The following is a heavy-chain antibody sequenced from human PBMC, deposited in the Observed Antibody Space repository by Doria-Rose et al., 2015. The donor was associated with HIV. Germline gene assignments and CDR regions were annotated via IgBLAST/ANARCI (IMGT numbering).Heavy chain of an antibody. CDR2: MFSDDER. CDR3: ARIKSSRWYHKYYFDF. V-gene: IGHV2-26*01. Sequence: QVTLKESGPVLVKPTETLTLTCTVSGVSLSSPGMGVSWIRQPPGKALEWLANMFSDDERSYKTSLKSRLTISRGTSKSQVVLTMTDMDPVDTATYYCARIKSSRWYHKYYFDFWGQGTLSSSPQ. J-gene: IGHJ4*02. D-gene: IGHD6-13*01. CDR1: GVSLSSPGMG.